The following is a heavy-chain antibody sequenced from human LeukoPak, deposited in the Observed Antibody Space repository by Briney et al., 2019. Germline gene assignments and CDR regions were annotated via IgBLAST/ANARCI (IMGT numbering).Heavy chain of an antibody. CDR2: IYYSGST. D-gene: IGHD1/OR15-1a*01. V-gene: IGHV4-39*07. Sequence: KASETLSLTCTVSGGSISSSSYYWGWIRQPPGKWLEWIGSIYYSGSTYYNPSLESRIIISIDTSKTQFSLKLNSVTAADTAVYYCARVSTEQEEYMGPLDYWGQGTLVTVSS. CDR1: GGSISSSSYY. J-gene: IGHJ4*02. CDR3: ARVSTEQEEYMGPLDY.